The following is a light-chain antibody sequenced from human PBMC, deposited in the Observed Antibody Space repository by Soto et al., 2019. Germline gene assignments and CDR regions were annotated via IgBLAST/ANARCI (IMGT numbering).Light chain of an antibody. CDR1: QSLLDSSNSKNY. CDR3: QQYYSVHT. CDR2: WAS. J-gene: IGKJ4*01. Sequence: DIVMSQSPDSLTVSLGVRATINCKSSQSLLDSSNSKNYLAWYQQKPGQPPRLLLYWASTRASGVPERFSGSGSGTDFTLTISSLQAEDVAVYYCQQYYSVHTFGGGTKVEIK. V-gene: IGKV4-1*01.